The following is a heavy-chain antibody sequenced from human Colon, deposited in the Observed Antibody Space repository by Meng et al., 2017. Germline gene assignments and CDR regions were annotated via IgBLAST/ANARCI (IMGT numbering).Heavy chain of an antibody. CDR3: AKAIPDSGLAP. CDR1: GFTLSKSW. J-gene: IGHJ5*02. V-gene: IGHV3-74*01. D-gene: IGHD6-25*01. Sequence: QLVESGGGLVQPGGSLRLSCVASGFTLSKSWMHWVRQAPGKGLVWVSRIGSDGTIRYGDSVKGRFTISRDDAKNTLYLQMDSLRAEDTAMYYCAKAIPDSGLAPWGQGTLVTVPS. CDR2: IGSDGTI.